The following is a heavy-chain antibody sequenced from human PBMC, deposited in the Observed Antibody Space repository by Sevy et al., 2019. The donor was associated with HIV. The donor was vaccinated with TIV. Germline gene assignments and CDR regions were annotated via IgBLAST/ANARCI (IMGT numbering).Heavy chain of an antibody. CDR1: GFTFSSYA. D-gene: IGHD2-2*01. J-gene: IGHJ4*02. Sequence: GGSLRLSCAASGFTFSSYAMSWVRQAPGKGLEWVSAISGSGGSTYYADSVKGRFTISRDNSKNTLYLQMNSLRAEDTAVYYCAKDRGGIVVVPAAREGYFGYWGQGTLVTVSS. V-gene: IGHV3-23*01. CDR2: ISGSGGST. CDR3: AKDRGGIVVVPAAREGYFGY.